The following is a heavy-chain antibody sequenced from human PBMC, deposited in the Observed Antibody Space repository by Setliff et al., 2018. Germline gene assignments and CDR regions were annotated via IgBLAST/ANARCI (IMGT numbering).Heavy chain of an antibody. CDR3: ARERYFDWFFED. V-gene: IGHV4-61*02. CDR2: IHASGSP. D-gene: IGHD3-9*01. Sequence: SETLSLTCAVSGFSITNGFYWSWIRQPAGKKLEWIGRIHASGSPDYNPSFKSRVTISRDASTNQFSLKLGSVTAADTAVYYCARERYFDWFFEDWGHGTLVTVSS. J-gene: IGHJ4*01. CDR1: GFSITNGFY.